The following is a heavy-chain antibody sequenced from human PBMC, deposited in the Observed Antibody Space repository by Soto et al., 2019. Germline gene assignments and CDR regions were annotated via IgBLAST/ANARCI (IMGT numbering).Heavy chain of an antibody. CDR1: GGSISSGGYY. CDR2: IYYSGST. CDR3: ARVTYYYDSSGYAFCAFDI. D-gene: IGHD3-22*01. Sequence: PPETLSLTCTVSGGSISSGGYYWSWIRQHPGKGLEWIGYIYYSGSTYYNPSLKSRVTISVDASKNQFSLKLSSVTAADTAVYYCARVTYYYDSSGYAFCAFDIWGQGTMVTVSS. V-gene: IGHV4-31*03. J-gene: IGHJ3*02.